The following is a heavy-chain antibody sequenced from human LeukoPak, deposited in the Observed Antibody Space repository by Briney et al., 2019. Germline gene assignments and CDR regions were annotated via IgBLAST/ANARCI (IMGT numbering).Heavy chain of an antibody. V-gene: IGHV4-31*03. Sequence: PSQTLSLTCIVSGGSIRSGGYYWSWIRQHPGKGLEWIGYIFYSGSTYHNPSLKSRVTISVDTSKNQFSLKLSFVTAADTAMYYCATDSSGRKIFDYWGQGTLVTVSS. CDR3: ATDSSGRKIFDY. D-gene: IGHD3-22*01. CDR2: IFYSGST. CDR1: GGSIRSGGYY. J-gene: IGHJ4*02.